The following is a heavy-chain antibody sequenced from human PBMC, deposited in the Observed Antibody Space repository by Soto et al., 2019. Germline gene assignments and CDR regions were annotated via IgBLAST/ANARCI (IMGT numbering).Heavy chain of an antibody. D-gene: IGHD2-2*01. Sequence: SLSLTCTISGGSISSGDYYRSWIRQHPGKGLEWIGYIYYSGSTYYNPSLKSRVTISVDTSKNQFSLKLSSVTAADTAVYYCARVVVGIVVVPAAPIFAFDIWGQGTMVTVSS. CDR2: IYYSGST. CDR1: GGSISSGDYY. CDR3: ARVVVGIVVVPAAPIFAFDI. J-gene: IGHJ3*02. V-gene: IGHV4-31*03.